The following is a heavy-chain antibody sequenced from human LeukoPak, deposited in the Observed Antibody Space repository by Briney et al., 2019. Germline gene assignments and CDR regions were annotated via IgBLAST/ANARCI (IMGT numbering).Heavy chain of an antibody. CDR1: DGSISSRSVY. V-gene: IGHV4-39*07. D-gene: IGHD6-13*01. J-gene: IGHJ4*02. Sequence: SETLSLTCSVADGSISSRSVYWGWIRQSPGKGLEWIGSIYYSGTSYYNPSLKSRVTISVDTSKNQFSLKLSSVTAADTAVYYCARSTGYSRVNYFDYWGQGTLVTVSS. CDR3: ARSTGYSRVNYFDY. CDR2: IYYSGTS.